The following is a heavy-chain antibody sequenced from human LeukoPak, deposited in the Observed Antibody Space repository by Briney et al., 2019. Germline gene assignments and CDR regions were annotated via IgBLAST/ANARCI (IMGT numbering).Heavy chain of an antibody. CDR1: GGTFSSYA. V-gene: IGHV1-69*04. D-gene: IGHD6-13*01. J-gene: IGHJ4*02. Sequence: ASVKVSCKASGGTFSSYAISWVRQAPGQGLEWMGRIIPILGIANYAQKLQGRVTMTTDTSTSTAYMELRSLRSDDTAVYYCARDYSSSWYGEKFFDSWGQGTLVTVSS. CDR3: ARDYSSSWYGEKFFDS. CDR2: IIPILGIA.